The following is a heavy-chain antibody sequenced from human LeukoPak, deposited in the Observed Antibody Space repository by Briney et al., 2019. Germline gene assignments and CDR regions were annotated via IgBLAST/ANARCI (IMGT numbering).Heavy chain of an antibody. CDR1: GGSVSSSSYY. CDR3: ARIDTVVLPSTMFDY. D-gene: IGHD2-2*01. Sequence: SETLSLTCTVSGGSVSSSSYYWGWIRQPPGKGLEWIGSINYSGNTYYNPSLKSRVTISVDTSRNQFSLKLSSVTAADTALYYCARIDTVVLPSTMFDYWGQGTLVTVSS. J-gene: IGHJ4*02. CDR2: INYSGNT. V-gene: IGHV4-39*01.